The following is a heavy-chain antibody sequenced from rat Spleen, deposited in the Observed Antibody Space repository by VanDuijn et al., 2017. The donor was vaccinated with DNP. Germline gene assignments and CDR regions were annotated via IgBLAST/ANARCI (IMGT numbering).Heavy chain of an antibody. Sequence: EVQLVESGGGLVQPGRSMKLSCAASGFTFSSFPMAWVRQAPTKGLEWVATISTSGGSTYYRDSVKGRFTISRANVKSTLYLQMNSLSSEDMATYYCVRWYNSGYYFDYWGQGVMVTVSS. CDR1: GFTFSSFP. D-gene: IGHD4-3*01. V-gene: IGHV5-46*01. CDR3: VRWYNSGYYFDY. J-gene: IGHJ2*01. CDR2: ISTSGGST.